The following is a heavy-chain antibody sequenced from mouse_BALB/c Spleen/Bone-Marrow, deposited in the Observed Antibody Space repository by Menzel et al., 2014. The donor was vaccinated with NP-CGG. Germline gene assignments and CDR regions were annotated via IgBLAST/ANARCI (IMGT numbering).Heavy chain of an antibody. CDR2: INPSNGRT. CDR3: ARLIYGSSYIVDF. D-gene: IGHD1-1*01. J-gene: IGHJ4*01. Sequence: QVQLQQSGAELVKLSCKASGYTFTGYWMHWVKQRPGQGLEWIGEINPSNGRTNYNEKFKSMATLTVDKSSSTAYMQLSSLTSEDSAVFYCARLIYGSSYIVDFWGQGTSVTVSS. CDR1: GYTFTGYW. V-gene: IGHV1S81*02.